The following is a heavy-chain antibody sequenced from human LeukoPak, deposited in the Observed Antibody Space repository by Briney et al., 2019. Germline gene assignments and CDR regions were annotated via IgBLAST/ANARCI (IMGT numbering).Heavy chain of an antibody. V-gene: IGHV3-48*02. CDR1: GVTFSSYN. CDR3: ARGNPSDY. Sequence: GGSLRLSCAAPGVTFSSYNMNWGRQAPGKGLEWVSYIRSRRSTIYYAESVKGRFNISRDNAKNSLYLQMNSLRDEDTAVYYCARGNPSDYWGRGTLVTVSS. J-gene: IGHJ4*02. CDR2: IRSRRSTI.